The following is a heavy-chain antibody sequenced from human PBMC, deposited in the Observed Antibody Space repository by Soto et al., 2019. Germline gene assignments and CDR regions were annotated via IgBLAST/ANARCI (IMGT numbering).Heavy chain of an antibody. CDR2: INPSGGST. CDR1: GYTFTSYY. Sequence: GASVKVSCKASGYTFTSYYMHWVRQAPGQGLEWMGIINPSGGSTSYAQKFQGRVTMTRDTSTSTVYMELSSLRSEDTAVYYCASRRQQLGDFDYWRQGTLVTVSS. CDR3: ASRRQQLGDFDY. D-gene: IGHD6-13*01. J-gene: IGHJ4*02. V-gene: IGHV1-46*01.